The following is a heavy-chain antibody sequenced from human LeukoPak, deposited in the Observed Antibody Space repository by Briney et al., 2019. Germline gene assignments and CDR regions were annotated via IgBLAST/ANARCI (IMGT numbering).Heavy chain of an antibody. D-gene: IGHD3-9*01. J-gene: IGHJ4*02. CDR1: GYTFSNFG. V-gene: IGHV1-18*01. CDR2: ISGNNDNP. Sequence: ASVKVSCKASGYTFSNFGINWVRQAPGQGLEWMGWISGNNDNPNYAQKFQGRVTMTTDTSTSTAYMELRSLRSDDTAVYYCARGASYVILTGYSYFDYWGQGTLVTVSS. CDR3: ARGASYVILTGYSYFDY.